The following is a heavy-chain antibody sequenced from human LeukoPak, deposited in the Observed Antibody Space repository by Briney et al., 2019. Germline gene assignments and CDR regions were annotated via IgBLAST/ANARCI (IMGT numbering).Heavy chain of an antibody. CDR3: IRDFRSADL. V-gene: IGHV3-9*01. CDR2: ISWNSGTI. J-gene: IGHJ5*02. CDR1: GFTFDNYA. Sequence: GGSLRLSCAASGFTFDNYAMNWVRQVPGKGLEWISLISWNSGTIGYADSVKGRFTISRNNAKNTVYLEMNSLSVEDTATYYCIRDFRSADLWGQGTLVTVTS.